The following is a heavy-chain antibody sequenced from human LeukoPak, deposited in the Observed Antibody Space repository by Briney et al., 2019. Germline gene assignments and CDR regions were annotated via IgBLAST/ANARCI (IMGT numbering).Heavy chain of an antibody. CDR2: ISGMSSTI. V-gene: IGHV3-48*02. CDR1: GFTSRSIS. D-gene: IGHD5-24*01. J-gene: IGHJ4*02. CDR3: ARDSSDAYNPEPGY. Sequence: GGSRGPSWEASGFTSRSISMNWVRQAQGKGREWVSFISGMSSTIYYADSVKGRFTISRDNAKNSVYLQMNSLRDEDTAVYYCARDSSDAYNPEPGYWGQGTLVTVSS.